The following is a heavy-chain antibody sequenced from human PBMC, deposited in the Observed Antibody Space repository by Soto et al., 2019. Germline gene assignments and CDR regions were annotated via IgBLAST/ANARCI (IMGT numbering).Heavy chain of an antibody. Sequence: SVKVSCKASGGTFSSYAISWVRQAPGQGLEWMGGIIPIFGTANYAQKFQGRVTITTDESTSTAYMELSSLRFEDTALFCCARYLAAGDLWGQGTLVTVSS. J-gene: IGHJ5*02. CDR3: ARYLAAGDL. CDR2: IIPIFGTA. CDR1: GGTFSSYA. D-gene: IGHD6-13*01. V-gene: IGHV1-69*05.